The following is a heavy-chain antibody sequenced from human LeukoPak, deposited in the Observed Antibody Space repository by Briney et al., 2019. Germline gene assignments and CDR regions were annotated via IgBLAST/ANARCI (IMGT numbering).Heavy chain of an antibody. CDR2: ISYDGSNK. V-gene: IGHV3-30*19. CDR1: GFIFSKDA. J-gene: IGHJ6*02. CDR3: ARVYSSSWYQLGMDV. Sequence: GGSLRLSCAASGFIFSKDAMHWVRQAPGKGLDWVAVISYDGSNKYYANSVKGRFTISRDNSKNTLYLQMNSLRAEDTAIYYCARVYSSSWYQLGMDVWGQGTTVTVSS. D-gene: IGHD6-13*01.